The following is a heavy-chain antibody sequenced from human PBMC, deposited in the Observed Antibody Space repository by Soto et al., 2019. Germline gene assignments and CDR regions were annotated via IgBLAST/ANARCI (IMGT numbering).Heavy chain of an antibody. CDR3: AKDRVGGTFYTPLAF. V-gene: IGHV3-30*18. J-gene: IGHJ4*02. CDR1: GFIVRRYW. CDR2: ITYDGSFQ. D-gene: IGHD1-7*01. Sequence: GGSLRLSCSAAGFIVRRYWMAWVRQAPGKGLEWVAVITYDGSFQYYADSVKGRFTISRDNSKNTLSLHLNTLKPEDTAVYHCAKDRVGGTFYTPLAFWGQGTLVTVSS.